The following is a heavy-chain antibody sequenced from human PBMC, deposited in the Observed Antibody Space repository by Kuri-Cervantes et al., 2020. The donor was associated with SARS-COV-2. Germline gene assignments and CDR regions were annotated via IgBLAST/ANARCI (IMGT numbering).Heavy chain of an antibody. CDR2: ISPLFGRS. D-gene: IGHD1-14*01. V-gene: IGHV1-69*13. CDR1: GGTFSTHV. Sequence: SVKVSCKASGGTFSTHVFSWVRQVPGQGLEWMGGISPLFGRSKSAQNFQGRLTITADESASIVYMELRSLRSDDTAVYYCAREWGGMTGTTGGYWGQGTLVTVSS. J-gene: IGHJ4*02. CDR3: AREWGGMTGTTGGY.